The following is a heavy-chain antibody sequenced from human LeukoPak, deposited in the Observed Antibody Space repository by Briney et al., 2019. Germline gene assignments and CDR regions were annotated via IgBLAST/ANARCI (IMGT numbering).Heavy chain of an antibody. CDR2: MNPNSGNT. CDR3: ARYDILTGYYSYYFDY. J-gene: IGHJ4*02. D-gene: IGHD3-9*01. V-gene: IGHV1-8*02. Sequence: ASVKVSCKASGYTFTSYDINWVRQATGQGLEWMGWMNPNSGNTGYAQKLQGRVTMTRDTSISTAYMELSRLRSDDTAVYYCARYDILTGYYSYYFDYWGQGTLVTVSS. CDR1: GYTFTSYD.